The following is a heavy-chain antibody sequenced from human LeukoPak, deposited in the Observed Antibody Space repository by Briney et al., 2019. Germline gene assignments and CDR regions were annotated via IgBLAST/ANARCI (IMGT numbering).Heavy chain of an antibody. J-gene: IGHJ4*02. CDR3: AREGGGTDFDY. D-gene: IGHD4-23*01. Sequence: GSLRLSCAASGFPFSSYAMHWVRQAPGKGLEYVSAISSNGGSTYYATSVKGRFTISRDNSKNTLYLQMGSLRAEDMAVYYCAREGGGTDFDYWGQGTPVTVPS. CDR2: ISSNGGST. CDR1: GFPFSSYA. V-gene: IGHV3-64*01.